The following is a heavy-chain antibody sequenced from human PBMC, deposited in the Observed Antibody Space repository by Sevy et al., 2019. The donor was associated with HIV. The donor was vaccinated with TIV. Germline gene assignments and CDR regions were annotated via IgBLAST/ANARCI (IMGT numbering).Heavy chain of an antibody. CDR1: GFTFSSYE. Sequence: GGSLRLSCAASGFTFSSYEMNWVRQAPGKGLEWVSYISSSGSTIYYADSVKGRFTISRDDAKNSLYLQMNSLRAEDTAVYYCARDKQWLVHAFDIWGQGTMVTVSS. D-gene: IGHD6-19*01. CDR3: ARDKQWLVHAFDI. J-gene: IGHJ3*02. V-gene: IGHV3-48*03. CDR2: ISSSGSTI.